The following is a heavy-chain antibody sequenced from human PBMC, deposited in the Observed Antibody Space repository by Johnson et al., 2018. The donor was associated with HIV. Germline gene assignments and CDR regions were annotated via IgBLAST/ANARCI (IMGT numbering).Heavy chain of an antibody. CDR2: IKQDGSEK. V-gene: IGHV3-7*05. Sequence: VQLVESGGGLVQPGGSLRLSCAASGFTFSSYWMSWVRQAPGKGLEWVANIKQDGSEKYYVDSVKGRFTISRDNAKNSLYLPMNSLRAEDTAGSYCASSYDFWGGYPTNAFDIWGQGTMVTVSS. D-gene: IGHD3-3*01. CDR3: ASSYDFWGGYPTNAFDI. CDR1: GFTFSSYW. J-gene: IGHJ3*02.